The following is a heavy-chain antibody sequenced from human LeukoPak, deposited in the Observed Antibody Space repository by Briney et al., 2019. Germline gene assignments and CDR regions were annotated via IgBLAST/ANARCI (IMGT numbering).Heavy chain of an antibody. V-gene: IGHV1-24*01. CDR3: ATEYYYDSSDRGPFDP. Sequence: VASVKASCKVSGYTLTELSMHWVRQAPGKGLEWMGGFDPEDGETIYAQKFQGRVTMTEDTSTDTAYMELSSLRSEDTAVYYCATEYYYDSSDRGPFDPWGQGTLVTVSS. CDR1: GYTLTELS. D-gene: IGHD3-22*01. CDR2: FDPEDGET. J-gene: IGHJ5*02.